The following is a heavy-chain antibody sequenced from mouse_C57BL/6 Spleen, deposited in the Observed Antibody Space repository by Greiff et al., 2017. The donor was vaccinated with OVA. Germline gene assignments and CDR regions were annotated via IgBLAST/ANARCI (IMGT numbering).Heavy chain of an antibody. D-gene: IGHD1-1*01. CDR1: GFSLTSYG. CDR2: IWRGGST. V-gene: IGHV2-5*01. Sequence: QVQLQQSGPGLVQPSQSLSITCTVSGFSLTSYGVHWVRQSPGKGLEWLGVIWRGGSTDYNAAFMSRLSITKDNSKSQVFFKMNSLQADDTAIYYCATPYYGSSEGYFDVWGTGTTVTVSS. CDR3: ATPYYGSSEGYFDV. J-gene: IGHJ1*03.